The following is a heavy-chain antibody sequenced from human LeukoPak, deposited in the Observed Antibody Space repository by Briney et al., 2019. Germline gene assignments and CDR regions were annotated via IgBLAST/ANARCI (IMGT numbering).Heavy chain of an antibody. J-gene: IGHJ4*02. D-gene: IGHD6-19*01. CDR2: IYYSGST. Sequence: SETLSLTCTVSGGSISSYYWSWTRQPPGKGLEWIEYIYYSGSTNYNPSLKSRVTISVDTSKNQFSLKLSSVTAADTAVYYCARRTAVAGSFDYWGQGTLVTVSS. V-gene: IGHV4-59*01. CDR3: ARRTAVAGSFDY. CDR1: GGSISSYY.